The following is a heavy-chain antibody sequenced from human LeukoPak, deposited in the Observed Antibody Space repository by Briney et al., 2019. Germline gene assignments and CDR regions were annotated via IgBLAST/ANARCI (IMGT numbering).Heavy chain of an antibody. J-gene: IGHJ4*02. Sequence: PSETLSLTCTVSGGSISSSSYYWTWIRQPAGKGLEWIGRIYTGGSTNYNPSLKSRVSMSVDTSKNQFSLKLSSVTAADTAVYYCSRERYVYCGGDCYYFDYWGQGTLITVSS. CDR3: SRERYVYCGGDCYYFDY. D-gene: IGHD2-21*02. CDR1: GGSISSSSYY. V-gene: IGHV4-61*02. CDR2: IYTGGST.